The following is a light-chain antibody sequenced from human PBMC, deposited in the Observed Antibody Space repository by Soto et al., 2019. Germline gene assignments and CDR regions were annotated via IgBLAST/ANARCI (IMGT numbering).Light chain of an antibody. CDR1: QMVPPSS. CDR3: QQYAVSPQT. Sequence: EIVLRQSPGTRSLSPGERVTLSCRASQMVPPSSLAWDQQKPGQAPRLLIYGATNRATGIPDRFSGRGTGTDFTLTISRLEAEDFAVYYCQQYAVSPQTFGGGAKVEI. V-gene: IGKV3-20*01. CDR2: GAT. J-gene: IGKJ4*01.